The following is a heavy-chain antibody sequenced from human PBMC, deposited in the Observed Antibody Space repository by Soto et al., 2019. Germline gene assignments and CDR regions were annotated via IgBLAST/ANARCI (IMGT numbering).Heavy chain of an antibody. J-gene: IGHJ5*02. Sequence: QVQLVQSGAEVRKPGSSVKVSCKASGGIFSTYGVSWVRQAPGQGPEWMGGIIPMFGPANYAEKFQGRVTITADESTSTVYMVLGSLRSEDTAMYSCAKELSRPLRFDPWGQGTLVTVSS. CDR3: AKELSRPLRFDP. V-gene: IGHV1-69*12. CDR2: IIPMFGPA. CDR1: GGIFSTYG.